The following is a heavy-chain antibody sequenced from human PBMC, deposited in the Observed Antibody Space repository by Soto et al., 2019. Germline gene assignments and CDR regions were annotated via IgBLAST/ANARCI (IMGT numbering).Heavy chain of an antibody. D-gene: IGHD3-22*01. Sequence: SETLSLTCTVSGGSISSSSYYWGWIRQPPGKGLEWIGSIYYSGSTYYNPSLKSRVTISVDTSKYQFSLKLSSVTAADTAVYYCARHEITMIVVGVNYFDYWGQGTLVTVSS. CDR3: ARHEITMIVVGVNYFDY. J-gene: IGHJ4*02. CDR2: IYYSGST. V-gene: IGHV4-39*01. CDR1: GGSISSSSYY.